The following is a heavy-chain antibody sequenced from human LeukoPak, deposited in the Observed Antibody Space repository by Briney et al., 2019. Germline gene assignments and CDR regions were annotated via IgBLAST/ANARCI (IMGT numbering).Heavy chain of an antibody. Sequence: GGSLRLSCAASGFTFSTHAMSWVRQAPGKGLEWVAVISYDGSNKYYADSVKGRFTISRDDSKNTLYLQMNSLRAEDTAVYYCARASSPTYYYDSSGYSPWGQGTLVTVSS. D-gene: IGHD3-22*01. CDR1: GFTFSTHA. V-gene: IGHV3-30-3*01. J-gene: IGHJ5*02. CDR2: ISYDGSNK. CDR3: ARASSPTYYYDSSGYSP.